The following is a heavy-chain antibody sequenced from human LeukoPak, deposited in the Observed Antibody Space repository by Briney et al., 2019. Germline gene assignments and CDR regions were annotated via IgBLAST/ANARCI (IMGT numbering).Heavy chain of an antibody. CDR1: GGTFSSYA. CDR3: ARNYWDYYDSSGPLDY. CDR2: IIPIFGTA. Sequence: GASVKVSCKASGGTFSSYAISWVRQAPGQGLEWMGGIIPIFGTANYAQKFQGRVTITADESTSTAYMELSSLRSEDMAVYYCARNYWDYYDSSGPLDYWGQGTLVTVSS. D-gene: IGHD3-22*01. J-gene: IGHJ4*02. V-gene: IGHV1-69*13.